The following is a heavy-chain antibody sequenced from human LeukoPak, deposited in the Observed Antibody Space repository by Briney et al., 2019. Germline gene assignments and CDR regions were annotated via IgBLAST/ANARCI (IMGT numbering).Heavy chain of an antibody. CDR3: AKPYYYGSRSYMDY. Sequence: GGSLRLSCAASGYTFSSYGMHWVRQAPGKGLEWVAVISYDGSNTYYADSVKGRFTISRDNSKNMLYLQMNSLRAEDTAVYYCAKPYYYGSRSYMDYWGQGTLVTVSS. CDR1: GYTFSSYG. D-gene: IGHD3-10*01. J-gene: IGHJ4*02. CDR2: ISYDGSNT. V-gene: IGHV3-30*18.